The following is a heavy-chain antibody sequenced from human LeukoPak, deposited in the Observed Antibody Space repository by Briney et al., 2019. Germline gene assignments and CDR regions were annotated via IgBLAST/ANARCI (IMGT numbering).Heavy chain of an antibody. CDR1: GYTFTGYY. J-gene: IGHJ4*02. CDR3: ARDHPTPFLEWLFTLDY. D-gene: IGHD3-3*01. CDR2: INPNSGGT. V-gene: IGHV1-2*02. Sequence: GASVKVSCKASGYTFTGYYMHWVRQAPGQGLEWMGWINPNSGGTNYAQKFQGRVTMTRDTSISTAYMELSRLRSDDTAVYYCARDHPTPFLEWLFTLDYWGQGTLVTVSS.